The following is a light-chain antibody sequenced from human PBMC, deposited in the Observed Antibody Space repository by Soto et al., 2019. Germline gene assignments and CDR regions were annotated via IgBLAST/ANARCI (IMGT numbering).Light chain of an antibody. Sequence: IVMTQSPATLSVSPGERATLSRRASQSVSSNLAWYQQKPGQAPRLLIYGASTRATGIPARFSGSGSGTEFTLTISSLQSEDFAVYYCQQYNNWRTFGQGTRWISN. CDR1: QSVSSN. CDR2: GAS. CDR3: QQYNNWRT. V-gene: IGKV3-15*01. J-gene: IGKJ1*01.